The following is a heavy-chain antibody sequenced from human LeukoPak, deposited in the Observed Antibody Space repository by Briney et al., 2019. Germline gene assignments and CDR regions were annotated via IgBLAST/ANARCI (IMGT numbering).Heavy chain of an antibody. CDR1: GFTFSGSS. CDR2: IRGKPNSYAT. Sequence: GGSLRLSCAASGFTFSGSSLQWVRQAAGKGLEWLGRIRGKPNSYATAYAASVKSRFTISRDDSKNTAYLQMNSLKTEDTAVYYCTSNDFWSTYWGQGTLVTVSS. V-gene: IGHV3-73*01. J-gene: IGHJ4*02. CDR3: TSNDFWSTY. D-gene: IGHD3-3*01.